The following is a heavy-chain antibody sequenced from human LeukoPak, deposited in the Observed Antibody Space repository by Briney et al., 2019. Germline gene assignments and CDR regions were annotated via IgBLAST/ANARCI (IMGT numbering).Heavy chain of an antibody. CDR3: AKDRVGYCSSTSCWPVDY. J-gene: IGHJ4*02. D-gene: IGHD2-2*01. CDR1: GFTFSSYA. Sequence: PGGSLRLSCAASGFTFSSYAMSWVRQAPGKGLEWVSAISGSGGSTYYADSVKGRFTISRDNSKNTLYLQMNSLRAEDTAVYYCAKDRVGYCSSTSCWPVDYWGQGTLVTVSS. V-gene: IGHV3-23*01. CDR2: ISGSGGST.